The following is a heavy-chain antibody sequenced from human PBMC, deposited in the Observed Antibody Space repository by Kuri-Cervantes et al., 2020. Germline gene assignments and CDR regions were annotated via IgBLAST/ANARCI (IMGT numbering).Heavy chain of an antibody. V-gene: IGHV3-23*01. CDR2: ISGSGGST. J-gene: IGHJ4*02. CDR3: ARARGGDY. CDR1: GFTFSSYA. Sequence: RTLSLTCAASGFTFSSYAMSWVRQAPGKGLEWVSAISGSGGSTYYADSVKGRFTISRDNAKNSLYLQMNSLRAEDTAVYYCARARGGDYWGQGTLVTVSS. D-gene: IGHD3-16*01.